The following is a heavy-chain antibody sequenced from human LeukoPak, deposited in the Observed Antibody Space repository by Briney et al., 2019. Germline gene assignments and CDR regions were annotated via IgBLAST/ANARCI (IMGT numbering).Heavy chain of an antibody. D-gene: IGHD1-26*01. CDR2: MNPNSGNT. J-gene: IGHJ4*02. CDR3: ARGYSGSLPSYPFDY. CDR1: GYTFTGYY. V-gene: IGHV1-8*02. Sequence: ASVKVSCKASGYTFTGYYIHWVRQAPGQGLEWMGWMNPNSGNTGYAQKFQGRVTMTRNTSISTAYMELSSLRSEDTAVYYCARGYSGSLPSYPFDYWGQGTLVTVSS.